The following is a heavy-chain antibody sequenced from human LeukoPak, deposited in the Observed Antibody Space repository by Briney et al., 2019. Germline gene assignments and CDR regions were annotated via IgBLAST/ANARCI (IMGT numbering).Heavy chain of an antibody. Sequence: GGSLRLSCAASGFTFSSYAMNWVRQAPGKGLEWVSAISGSGGSTYYADSVKGRFTISRDNSKNTLYLQMNSLRAEDTAVYYCAKAMVRIVGATLPDYWGQGTLVTVSS. CDR2: ISGSGGST. J-gene: IGHJ4*02. V-gene: IGHV3-23*01. CDR3: AKAMVRIVGATLPDY. D-gene: IGHD1-26*01. CDR1: GFTFSSYA.